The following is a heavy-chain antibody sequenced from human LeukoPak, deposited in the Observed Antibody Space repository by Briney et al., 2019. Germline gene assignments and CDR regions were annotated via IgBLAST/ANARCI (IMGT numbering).Heavy chain of an antibody. V-gene: IGHV3-21*01. CDR1: GFTLSQSA. CDR2: ISSSSRYI. CDR3: ARDHHRRLYDSQARDTFDI. D-gene: IGHD3-22*01. Sequence: GGSLRLSCAASGFTLSQSAMSWVRQAPGKGLEWVSSISSSSRYIYYADSLKGRFTISRDNAKNSLYLQMNSLRAEDTAVYYCARDHHRRLYDSQARDTFDIWGQGTMVTVSS. J-gene: IGHJ3*02.